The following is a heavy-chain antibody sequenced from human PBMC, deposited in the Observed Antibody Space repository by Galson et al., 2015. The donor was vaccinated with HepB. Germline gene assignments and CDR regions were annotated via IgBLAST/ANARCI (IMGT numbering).Heavy chain of an antibody. D-gene: IGHD2-2*01. Sequence: SLRLSCAASGFSLSDYAMSWVRQAPGKGPEWVSALSASTADTYYADSMKGRVTISRDNSKNTLYLQMNSLRAEDTAVYYCASPRKNVVVVPAANWYFDLWGRGTLVTVSS. CDR2: LSASTADT. J-gene: IGHJ2*01. CDR1: GFSLSDYA. V-gene: IGHV3-23*01. CDR3: ASPRKNVVVVPAANWYFDL.